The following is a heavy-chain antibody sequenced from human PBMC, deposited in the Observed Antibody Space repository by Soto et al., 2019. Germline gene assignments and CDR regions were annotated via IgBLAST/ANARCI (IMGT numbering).Heavy chain of an antibody. CDR2: LNPNTGNS. J-gene: IGHJ4*02. CDR3: ARRAETNGWNGFGADKYYFDF. Sequence: QVQLVQSGAEVRKPGASVKVSCEASGYTFTSYDIYWVRQATGQGLEWMGWLNPNTGNSGYAQKFQGRINVTSDTSINTVHMELSSMRSEYTAVYYCARRAETNGWNGFGADKYYFDFWGQGTLVTVSS. D-gene: IGHD1-1*01. V-gene: IGHV1-8*01. CDR1: GYTFTSYD.